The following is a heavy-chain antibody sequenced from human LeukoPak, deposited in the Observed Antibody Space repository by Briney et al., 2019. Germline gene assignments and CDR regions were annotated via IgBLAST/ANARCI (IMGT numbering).Heavy chain of an antibody. J-gene: IGHJ4*02. CDR1: GGSFSGYY. V-gene: IGHV4-34*01. CDR2: INHSGST. CDR3: ARGVGYCSSTSCYAVGYYFDY. Sequence: SEVLSLTCAVYGGSFSGYYWSWIRQPPGKGLEWIGEINHSGSTNYNPSLKSRVTISVDTSKNQFSLKLSSVTAADTAVYYCARGVGYCSSTSCYAVGYYFDYWGQGTLVTVSS. D-gene: IGHD2-2*01.